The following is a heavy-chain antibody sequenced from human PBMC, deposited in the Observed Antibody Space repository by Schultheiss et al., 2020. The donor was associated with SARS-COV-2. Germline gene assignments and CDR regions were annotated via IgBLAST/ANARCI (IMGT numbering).Heavy chain of an antibody. D-gene: IGHD2-15*01. J-gene: IGHJ5*01. CDR2: IYPGESDT. Sequence: GESLKISCKGSGYSFSSYWLGWVRQMPGKGLEWMGIIYPGESDTRYSPSFQGQVTISADKSISTAYLQWSSLKASDTAMYYCARGYCGGGSCYEGEWFDSWGPGTLVTVSS. CDR1: GYSFSSYW. CDR3: ARGYCGGGSCYEGEWFDS. V-gene: IGHV5-51*01.